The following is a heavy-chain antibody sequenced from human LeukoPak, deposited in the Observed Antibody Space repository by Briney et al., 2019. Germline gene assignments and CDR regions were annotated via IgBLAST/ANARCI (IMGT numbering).Heavy chain of an antibody. Sequence: SETLSLTCTVSGGSISSYYWSWIRQPPGKGLEWIGYIYCSGSTNYNPSLKSRVTISVDTSKNQFSLKLSSVTAADTAVYYCARDGGDGYNFASGYYYGMDVWGQGTTVTVSS. CDR3: ARDGGDGYNFASGYYYGMDV. CDR1: GGSISSYY. V-gene: IGHV4-59*01. D-gene: IGHD5-12*01. J-gene: IGHJ6*02. CDR2: IYCSGST.